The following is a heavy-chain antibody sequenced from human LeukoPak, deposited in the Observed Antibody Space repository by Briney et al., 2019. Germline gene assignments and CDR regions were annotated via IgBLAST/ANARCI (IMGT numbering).Heavy chain of an antibody. J-gene: IGHJ4*02. Sequence: PSETLSLTCTVSGYSISSGYYWGWIRQPPGKGLEWIGSIYHSGSTYYNPSLKSRVTISVDTSKNQFSLKLSSVTAADTAVYYCARVVTALSAIFDYWGQGTLVTVSS. CDR3: ARVVTALSAIFDY. CDR1: GYSISSGYY. V-gene: IGHV4-38-2*02. D-gene: IGHD2-21*02. CDR2: IYHSGST.